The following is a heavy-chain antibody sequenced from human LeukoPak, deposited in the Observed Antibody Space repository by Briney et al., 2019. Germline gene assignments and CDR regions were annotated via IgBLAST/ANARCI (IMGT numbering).Heavy chain of an antibody. D-gene: IGHD5-12*01. Sequence: GGSLRLSCAPSGFTLTSYWMSWVRQAPRKGLEWVANIKQDVSEKYYADSVKGRFIISRDNAKNSLYLQMNSLRAEDTAVYYCARILSAYDPFDPWGQGTLVTVSS. CDR3: ARILSAYDPFDP. CDR1: GFTLTSYW. J-gene: IGHJ5*02. CDR2: IKQDVSEK. V-gene: IGHV3-7*04.